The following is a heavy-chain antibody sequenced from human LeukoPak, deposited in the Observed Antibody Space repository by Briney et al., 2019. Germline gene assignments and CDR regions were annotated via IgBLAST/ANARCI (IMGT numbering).Heavy chain of an antibody. CDR2: TYYRSKWYD. D-gene: IGHD5-24*01. J-gene: IGHJ4*02. Sequence: SQTLSLTCAISGDSVSSNSGAWNWIRQPPSRGLEWLGRTYYRSKWYDGYAVSVKGRITINPDTSKNQFSLQLNSVTPEDTAVYYCARGRDGYIDYWGQGTLVTVSS. CDR1: GDSVSSNSGA. CDR3: ARGRDGYIDY. V-gene: IGHV6-1*01.